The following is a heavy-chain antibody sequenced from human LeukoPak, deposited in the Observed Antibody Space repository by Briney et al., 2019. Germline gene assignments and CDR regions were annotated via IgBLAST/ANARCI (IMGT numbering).Heavy chain of an antibody. CDR2: IIPIFGTA. D-gene: IGHD1-26*01. J-gene: IGHJ4*02. CDR3: ARGYLAGSRARRGYYFDY. Sequence: SVKVSCKASGGTFSSYAISWVRQAPGQGLEWMGGIIPIFGTANYAQKFQGRVTITADESTSTAYMELSSLRSEDTAVYYCARGYLAGSRARRGYYFDYWGQGTLVTVSS. CDR1: GGTFSSYA. V-gene: IGHV1-69*13.